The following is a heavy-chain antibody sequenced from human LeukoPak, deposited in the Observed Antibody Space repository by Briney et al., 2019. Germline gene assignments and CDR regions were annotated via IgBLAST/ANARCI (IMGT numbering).Heavy chain of an antibody. CDR1: GGSISSGDYD. V-gene: IGHV4-30-4*01. J-gene: IGHJ4*02. D-gene: IGHD4-23*01. CDR2: IYYSGST. Sequence: SQTLSLTCTVSGGSISSGDYDWSWIRQPPGKGLEWIGYIYYSGSTYYNPSLKSRVTISVDTSKNQFSLKLSSVTAADTAVYYCARDLLNEGNHLDYWGQGTLVTVSS. CDR3: ARDLLNEGNHLDY.